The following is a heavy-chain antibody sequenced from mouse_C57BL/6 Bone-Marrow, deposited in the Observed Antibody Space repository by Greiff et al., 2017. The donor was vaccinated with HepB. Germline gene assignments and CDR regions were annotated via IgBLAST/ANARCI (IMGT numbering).Heavy chain of an antibody. CDR3: ARSAY. J-gene: IGHJ3*01. CDR1: GYTFTSYW. Sequence: QVQLQQPGAELVRPGTSVKLSCKASGYTFTSYWMHWVKQRPGQGLEWIGVIDPSDSYTNYNQKFNGKATLTVDTSSSTAYMQLSSLTSEDSAVYYCARSAYWGQGTLVTVSA. CDR2: IDPSDSYT. V-gene: IGHV1-59*01.